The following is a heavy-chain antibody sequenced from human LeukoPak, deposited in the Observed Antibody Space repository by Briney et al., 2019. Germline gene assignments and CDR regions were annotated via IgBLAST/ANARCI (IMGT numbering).Heavy chain of an antibody. D-gene: IGHD5-18*01. V-gene: IGHV1-69*05. Sequence: SVKVSCKASGGTFSSYTISWVRQAPGQGLEWMGGIIPIFGTANYAQKFQGRVTITTDESTSTAYMELSSLRSEDTAVYYCARDQGYSYGYGNFDYWGQGTLVTVSS. CDR2: IIPIFGTA. CDR3: ARDQGYSYGYGNFDY. CDR1: GGTFSSYT. J-gene: IGHJ4*02.